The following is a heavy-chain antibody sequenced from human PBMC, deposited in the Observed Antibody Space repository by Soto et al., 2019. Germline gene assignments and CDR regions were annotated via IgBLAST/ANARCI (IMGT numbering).Heavy chain of an antibody. D-gene: IGHD3-3*01. J-gene: IGHJ4*02. CDR2: MYESGLT. CDR3: ARDFAYFDS. V-gene: IGHV4-38-2*01. Sequence: PSETLSLTCAVSGYSISTAYYWGWIRQPPGKGLEWIGSMYESGLTYYNASLRSRVTISVDTSKNEFSLNLDSVTAADTAVYFCARDFAYFDSWGQGTLVTVSS. CDR1: GYSISTAYY.